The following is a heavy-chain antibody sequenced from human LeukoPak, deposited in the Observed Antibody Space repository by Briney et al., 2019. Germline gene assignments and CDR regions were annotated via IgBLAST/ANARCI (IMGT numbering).Heavy chain of an antibody. V-gene: IGHV3-48*01. CDR1: GFPLSSYS. CDR2: ISSSGSAI. D-gene: IGHD2-15*01. J-gene: IGHJ4*02. Sequence: GGSLRLSCAASGFPLSSYSINWVRQAPGKGLEWVSYISSSGSAIYYVDSVKGRFTVSRDNAKNSLFLQMNSPRAEDTAVYYCVRVKGSYFDYWGQGALVTVSS. CDR3: VRVKGSYFDY.